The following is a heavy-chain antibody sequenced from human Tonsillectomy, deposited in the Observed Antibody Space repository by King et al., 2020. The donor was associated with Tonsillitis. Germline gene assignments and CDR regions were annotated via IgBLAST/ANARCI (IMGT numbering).Heavy chain of an antibody. J-gene: IGHJ6*02. Sequence: QLVQSGAEVKKPGESLKISCKASGYTFTSYWIGWVRQMPGKGLEWMGIIYPRDSDTRYSPSFQGQVAISADKSISAAYLQWNSLKASDTAIYYCARHRAVLTAAGPDAPPITHWGMDVWGQGTTVTVSS. D-gene: IGHD6-13*01. CDR3: ARHRAVLTAAGPDAPPITHWGMDV. CDR2: IYPRDSDT. CDR1: GYTFTSYW. V-gene: IGHV5-51*01.